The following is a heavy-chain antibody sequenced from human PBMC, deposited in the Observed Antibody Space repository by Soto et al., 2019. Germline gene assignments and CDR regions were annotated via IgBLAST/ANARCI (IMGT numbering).Heavy chain of an antibody. CDR3: ARDFSYQRFDH. CDR2: ISGIGSST. Sequence: GGSLRLSCAASGFPFSGYAINWVRQAPGKGQEWVSIISGIGSSTNYADSVKGRFTISRDNSRDTVYLQMDSLRVEDTAVYYCARDFSYQRFDHWGQGALVTVSS. CDR1: GFPFSGYA. D-gene: IGHD3-16*02. J-gene: IGHJ4*02. V-gene: IGHV3-23*01.